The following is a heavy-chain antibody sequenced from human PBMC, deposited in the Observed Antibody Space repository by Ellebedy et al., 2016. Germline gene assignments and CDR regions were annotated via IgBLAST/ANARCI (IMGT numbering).Heavy chain of an antibody. D-gene: IGHD6-19*01. J-gene: IGHJ2*01. CDR2: IFYSGSS. CDR3: AALQWLAPAWYFDL. V-gene: IGHV4-59*08. Sequence: GSLRLSCTVSGGSISSYYWSWIRQPPGKGLEWIGYIFYSGSSNYNPSLKSRVTISVDTSKNQFSLKLSSVTAADTAVYYCAALQWLAPAWYFDLWGRGTPVTVSS. CDR1: GGSISSYY.